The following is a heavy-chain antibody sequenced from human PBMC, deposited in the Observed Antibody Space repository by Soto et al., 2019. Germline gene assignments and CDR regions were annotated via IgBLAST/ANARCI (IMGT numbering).Heavy chain of an antibody. CDR1: GGSFSGYY. D-gene: IGHD2-2*01. Sequence: WETLSLTCAVYGGSFSGYYWSWIRQPPGKGLEWIEEIHLAGSTKYNPSLKGRVTMSLGTSKNQFSLKLTSVTAADTAVYYCARRVVPAALGLWGRGTLVTVSS. CDR2: IHLAGST. J-gene: IGHJ2*01. CDR3: ARRVVPAALGL. V-gene: IGHV4-34*01.